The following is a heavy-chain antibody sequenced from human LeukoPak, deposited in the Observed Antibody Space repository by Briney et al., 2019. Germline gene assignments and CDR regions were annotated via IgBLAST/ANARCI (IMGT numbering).Heavy chain of an antibody. CDR3: ARLRAPSGWYWDY. CDR2: ISGSGGST. J-gene: IGHJ4*02. D-gene: IGHD6-19*01. Sequence: PGGSLRLSCAASGFTFSSYAMSWVRQAPGKGLEWVSAISGSGGSTYYADSVKGRFTISRDNSKNTLYLQMNSLRAEDTAVYYCARLRAPSGWYWDYWGQGTLVTVSS. CDR1: GFTFSSYA. V-gene: IGHV3-23*01.